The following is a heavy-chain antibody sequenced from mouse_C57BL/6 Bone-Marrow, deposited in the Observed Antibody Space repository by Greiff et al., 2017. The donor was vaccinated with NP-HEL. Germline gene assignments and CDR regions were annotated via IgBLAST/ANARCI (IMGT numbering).Heavy chain of an antibody. CDR2: INPGSGRT. CDR3: ARGGIYYDYAWFAY. Sequence: VQLQESGAELVRPGTSVKVSCKASGYAFTNYLIEWVKQRPGQGLEWIGVINPGSGRTNYNEKFKGKATLTADKSSSTAYMQLSRLTSEDSAVYFCARGGIYYDYAWFAYWGQGTLVTVSA. CDR1: GYAFTNYL. V-gene: IGHV1-54*01. D-gene: IGHD2-4*01. J-gene: IGHJ3*01.